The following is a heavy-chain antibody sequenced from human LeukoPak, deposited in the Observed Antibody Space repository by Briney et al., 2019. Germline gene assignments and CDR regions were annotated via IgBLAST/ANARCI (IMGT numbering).Heavy chain of an antibody. J-gene: IGHJ4*02. CDR1: GGSFSGYY. V-gene: IGHV4-34*01. Sequence: SETLSLTCAVYGGSFSGYYWSWIRQPPGKGLEWIGEINHSGSTNYNPSLKSRVTISLDTSKNQFSLKLSSVTAADTTVYYCARRVILTGYTLDYWGQGTLVTVSS. CDR3: ARRVILTGYTLDY. CDR2: INHSGST. D-gene: IGHD3-9*01.